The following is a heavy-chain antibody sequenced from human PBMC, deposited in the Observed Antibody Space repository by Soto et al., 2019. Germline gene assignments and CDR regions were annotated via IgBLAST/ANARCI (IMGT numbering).Heavy chain of an antibody. CDR3: ARGEEMATIAGYSY. CDR1: GFTFSSYG. J-gene: IGHJ4*02. CDR2: IWYDGSNK. D-gene: IGHD6-13*01. Sequence: QVQLVESGGGVVQPGRSLRLSCAASGFTFSSYGMHWVRQAPGKGLEWVAVIWYDGSNKYYADSVKSRFTISRDNSKNTMYLQMNSLSAEDTAVYYCARGEEMATIAGYSYWGQGTLVTVSS. V-gene: IGHV3-33*01.